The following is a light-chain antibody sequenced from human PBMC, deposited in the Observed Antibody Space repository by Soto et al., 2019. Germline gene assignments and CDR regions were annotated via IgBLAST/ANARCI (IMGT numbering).Light chain of an antibody. V-gene: IGKV1-39*01. J-gene: IGKJ2*01. CDR3: QQSFSIPYT. Sequence: DIQMTQSPSSLSAFIGDRVTITCRTSHNISSYLNWYHHKPGKAPNLLIYAASSLQSGVPSGFSGSGSGTDFTLTITSLQPDDFANYYCQQSFSIPYTFGQGTKIQIK. CDR1: HNISSY. CDR2: AAS.